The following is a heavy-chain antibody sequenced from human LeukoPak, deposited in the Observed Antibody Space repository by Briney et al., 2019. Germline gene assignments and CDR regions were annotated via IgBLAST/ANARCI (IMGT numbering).Heavy chain of an antibody. V-gene: IGHV3-21*01. Sequence: NPGGSLRLSCAASGFTFSDAWMNWVRQAPGKGLEWVSSISSSSSYIYYADSVKGRFTISRDNAKNSLYLQMDSLRAEDTAVYYCARARIAAAANLDFWGQGTLVTVSS. CDR2: ISSSSSYI. J-gene: IGHJ4*02. CDR1: GFTFSDAW. CDR3: ARARIAAAANLDF. D-gene: IGHD6-13*01.